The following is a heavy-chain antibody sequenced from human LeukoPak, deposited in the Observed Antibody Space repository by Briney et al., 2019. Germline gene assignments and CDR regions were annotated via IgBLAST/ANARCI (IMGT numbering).Heavy chain of an antibody. Sequence: SETLSLTCAVYGGSFSGYYWSWIRQPPGKGLEWIGEINHSGSTNYNPSLKSRVTISVDTSKNQFSLKLSSVTAADTAVYYCARDLGTVIDYWGQGTLVTVSS. D-gene: IGHD4-11*01. CDR2: INHSGST. CDR1: GGSFSGYY. J-gene: IGHJ4*02. V-gene: IGHV4-34*01. CDR3: ARDLGTVIDY.